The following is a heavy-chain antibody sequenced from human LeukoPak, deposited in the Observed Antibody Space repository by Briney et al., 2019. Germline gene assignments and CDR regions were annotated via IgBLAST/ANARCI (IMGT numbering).Heavy chain of an antibody. CDR2: MNPNSGNT. Sequence: EASVKVSCKASGYSFTSYDLSWVRQATGQGLEWMGWMNPNSGNTGYAQKFQGRVTMTRDTSISTAYVELTSLTSEDTAIYYCARGLAVAGTGYWGQGTLVTVSS. D-gene: IGHD6-19*01. J-gene: IGHJ4*02. CDR1: GYSFTSYD. V-gene: IGHV1-8*01. CDR3: ARGLAVAGTGY.